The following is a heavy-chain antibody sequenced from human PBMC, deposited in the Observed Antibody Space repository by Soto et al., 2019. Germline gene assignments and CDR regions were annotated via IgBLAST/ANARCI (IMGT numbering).Heavy chain of an antibody. Sequence: EVQLVESGGGVVRPGGSLRLSCAASGFTFIDYGLNWVRQGPGKGLEWVSGLNWNGARTSYADSVKGRFTIFRDNAKKSLYLPMNSLRAEDTALYYCASDRYGDYSTFDYWGQGTLVTVSS. J-gene: IGHJ4*02. CDR2: LNWNGART. V-gene: IGHV3-20*04. D-gene: IGHD4-17*01. CDR3: ASDRYGDYSTFDY. CDR1: GFTFIDYG.